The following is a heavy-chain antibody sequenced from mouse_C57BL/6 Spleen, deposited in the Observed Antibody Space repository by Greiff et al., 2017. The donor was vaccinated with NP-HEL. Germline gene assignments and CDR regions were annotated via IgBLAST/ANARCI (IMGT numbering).Heavy chain of an antibody. V-gene: IGHV3-6*01. CDR1: GYSITSGYY. CDR2: ISYDGSN. J-gene: IGHJ4*01. Sequence: EVKLVESGPGLVKPSQSLSLTCSVTGYSITSGYYWNWIRQFPGNKLEWMGYISYDGSNNYNPSLKNRISITRDTSKNQFFLKLNSVTTEDTATYYCARAIYYGYDVRYAMDYWGQGTSVTVSS. CDR3: ARAIYYGYDVRYAMDY. D-gene: IGHD2-2*01.